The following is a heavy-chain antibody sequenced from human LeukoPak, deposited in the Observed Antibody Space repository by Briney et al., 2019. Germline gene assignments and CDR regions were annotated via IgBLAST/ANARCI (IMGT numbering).Heavy chain of an antibody. Sequence: SQTLSLTCAISGDSVSSNSAAWNWIRQSPSRGLEWLGRTYYRSKWYNDYAVSVKSRITINPDTSENQFSLQLNSVTPEDTAVYYCARDHYDSSGYYYVGYWGNYYYYYMDVWGKGTTVTVSS. CDR2: TYYRSKWYN. CDR1: GDSVSSNSAA. J-gene: IGHJ6*03. CDR3: ARDHYDSSGYYYVGYWGNYYYYYMDV. V-gene: IGHV6-1*01. D-gene: IGHD3-22*01.